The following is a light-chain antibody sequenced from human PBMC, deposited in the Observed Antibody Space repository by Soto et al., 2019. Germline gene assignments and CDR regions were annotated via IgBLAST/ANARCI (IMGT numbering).Light chain of an antibody. CDR2: EVT. V-gene: IGLV2-8*01. CDR3: RSYAGSNYPYV. CDR1: SGDVGAYDY. Sequence: QSALTQPPSASGSPGQSVTISCTGTSGDVGAYDYVSWYQQHPGKAPKLLIYEVTKRPLGVPDRFSGSKSGNAASLTVSGLQAEDEADYYCRSYAGSNYPYVFGTGTKVTVL. J-gene: IGLJ1*01.